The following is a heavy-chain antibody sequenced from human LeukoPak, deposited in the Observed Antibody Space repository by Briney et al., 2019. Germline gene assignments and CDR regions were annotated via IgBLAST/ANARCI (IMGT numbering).Heavy chain of an antibody. CDR1: GFTFSSYG. V-gene: IGHV3-30*18. Sequence: PGGSLRLSCAASGFTFSSYGMHWVRQAPGKGLEWVAVISYDGSNKYYADSVKGRFTISRDNAKNSLYLQMNSLRAEDTAVYYCAELGITIIGGVWGKGTTVTISS. J-gene: IGHJ6*04. D-gene: IGHD3-10*02. CDR2: ISYDGSNK. CDR3: AELGITIIGGV.